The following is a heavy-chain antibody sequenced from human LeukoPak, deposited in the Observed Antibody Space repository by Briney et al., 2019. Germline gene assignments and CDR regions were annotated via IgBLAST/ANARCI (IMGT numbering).Heavy chain of an antibody. CDR1: GFTFSSYA. J-gene: IGHJ4*02. D-gene: IGHD3-3*01. CDR2: ISGSGGST. V-gene: IGHV3-23*01. Sequence: GGSLRPSCAASGFTFSSYAMSWVRQAPGKGLEWVSAISGSGGSTYYADSVKGRFTISRDNSKNTLYLQMNSLRAEDTAVYYCAKDQNVRFLEWLPDYWGQGTLVTVSS. CDR3: AKDQNVRFLEWLPDY.